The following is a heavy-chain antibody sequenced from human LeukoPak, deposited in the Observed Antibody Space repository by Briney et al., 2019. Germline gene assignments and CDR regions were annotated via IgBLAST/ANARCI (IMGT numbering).Heavy chain of an antibody. CDR3: ARSSGFYFY. D-gene: IGHD6-19*01. CDR2: IYSSGTT. J-gene: IGHJ4*02. V-gene: IGHV4-59*12. Sequence: PSETLSLTCTVSGGSISSYYWSWIRQSPGKGLEWIGSIYSSGTTNYNPSLKSRLTISVDTSKSQFSLHLTSVTDADTAVYYCARSSGFYFYWGQGTLVTVSS. CDR1: GGSISSYY.